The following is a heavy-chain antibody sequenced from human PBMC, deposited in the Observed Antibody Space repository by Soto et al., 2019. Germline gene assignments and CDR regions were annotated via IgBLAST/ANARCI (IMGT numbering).Heavy chain of an antibody. J-gene: IGHJ5*02. V-gene: IGHV3-23*01. D-gene: IGHD3-3*01. CDR3: AKSGDFWWTYWFDP. CDR2: ISGSGGST. Sequence: GGSLRLSCAASGFTFSSYAMSWVRQAPGKGLEWVSAISGSGGSTYYADSVRGRFTISRDNSKNTLYLQMNSLRAEDTAVYYCAKSGDFWWTYWFDPWGQGTLVTVSS. CDR1: GFTFSSYA.